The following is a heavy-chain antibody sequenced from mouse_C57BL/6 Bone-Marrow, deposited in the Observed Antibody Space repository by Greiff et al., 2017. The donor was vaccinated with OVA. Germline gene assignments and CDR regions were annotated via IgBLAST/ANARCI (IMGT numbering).Heavy chain of an antibody. CDR3: EKERDFITTDFDY. D-gene: IGHD1-1*01. CDR2: IYPRSGNT. J-gene: IGHJ2*01. CDR1: GYTFTSYG. V-gene: IGHV1-81*01. Sequence: VQLQQSGAELARPGASVKLSCKASGYTFTSYGISWVKQRTGQGLEWIGEIYPRSGNTYYNEKFKGKATLTADKSSSTAYMELRSLTSEDSAVYFWEKERDFITTDFDYWGQGTTLTVSS.